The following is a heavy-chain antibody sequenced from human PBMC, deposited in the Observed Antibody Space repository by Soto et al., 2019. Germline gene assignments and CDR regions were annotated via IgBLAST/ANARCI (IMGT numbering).Heavy chain of an antibody. V-gene: IGHV4-30-4*01. J-gene: IGHJ4*02. CDR1: GGSISSGDYY. Sequence: PSETLSLTCTVSGGSISSGDYYWGWIRQPPGKGLEWIGYIYYSGSTYYNPSLKSRVTISVDTSKNQFSLKLSSVTAADTAVYYCARGTSSSSWYPSGMRFDYWGQGTLVTVSS. CDR3: ARGTSSSSWYPSGMRFDY. D-gene: IGHD6-13*01. CDR2: IYYSGST.